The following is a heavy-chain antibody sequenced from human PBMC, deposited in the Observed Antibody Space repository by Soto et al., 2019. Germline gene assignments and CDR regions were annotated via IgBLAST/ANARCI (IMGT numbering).Heavy chain of an antibody. CDR1: GGTFSSYT. CDR2: IIPILGIA. J-gene: IGHJ4*02. CDR3: ARDLGVAAADY. D-gene: IGHD6-13*01. Sequence: QVQLVQSGAEVKKPGSSVKVSCKASGGTFSSYTISWVRQAPGQGLEWMGRIIPILGIANYAQKFQGRVPITADKATSTAYMELSSLRSEDTAVYYCARDLGVAAADYWGQGTLVTVSS. V-gene: IGHV1-69*08.